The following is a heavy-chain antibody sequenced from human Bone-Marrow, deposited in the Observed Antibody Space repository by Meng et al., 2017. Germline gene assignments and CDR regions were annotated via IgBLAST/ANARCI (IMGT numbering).Heavy chain of an antibody. J-gene: IGHJ4*02. V-gene: IGHV3-30*04. CDR2: ISDEGTKK. Sequence: GESLKISCAASGFTLSRYAMHWVRQAPGKGLEWVAIISDEGTKKDCADSVRGRFTISRDNSKNTLFLQMNSLRADDTAMYYCARTYYFDSTGYSSPFDYWGQGTLVTVSS. D-gene: IGHD3-22*01. CDR1: GFTLSRYA. CDR3: ARTYYFDSTGYSSPFDY.